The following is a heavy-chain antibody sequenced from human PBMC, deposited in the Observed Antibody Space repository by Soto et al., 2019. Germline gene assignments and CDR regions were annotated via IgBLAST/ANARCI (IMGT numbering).Heavy chain of an antibody. D-gene: IGHD3-16*01. CDR1: GGSVSRGTYY. V-gene: IGHV4-61*01. J-gene: IGHJ4*02. Sequence: QVQLQESGSGLVKPSDTLSLTCTVSGGSVSRGTYYLNWLRQPPGKGLEWIGYIYYGGNTNYNPSLKSQVNISVDSSKDQFSLELSSVTAADEAGYYWARDYGEPYQVFFDSWGQGTLVTVSS. CDR2: IYYGGNT. CDR3: ARDYGEPYQVFFDS.